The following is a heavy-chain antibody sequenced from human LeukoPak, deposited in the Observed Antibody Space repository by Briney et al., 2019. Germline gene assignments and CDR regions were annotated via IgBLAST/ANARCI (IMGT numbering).Heavy chain of an antibody. V-gene: IGHV4-34*01. D-gene: IGHD4-11*01. J-gene: IGHJ6*02. CDR2: INHSGST. Sequence: PSETLSLTCAVYGGSFSGYYWSWIRQPPGKGLEWIGEINHSGSTNYNPSLKSRVTISVDTSTNQFSLKLSSATAADTAVYYCARGRVTYYYYGMDVWGQGTTVTVSS. CDR1: GGSFSGYY. CDR3: ARGRVTYYYYGMDV.